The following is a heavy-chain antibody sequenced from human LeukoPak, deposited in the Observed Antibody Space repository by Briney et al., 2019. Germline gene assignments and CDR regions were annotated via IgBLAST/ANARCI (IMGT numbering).Heavy chain of an antibody. V-gene: IGHV3-74*01. CDR3: VVVGSPGY. D-gene: IGHD2-15*01. CDR2: ISTDGYTT. J-gene: IGHJ4*02. CDR1: GLAFSAYK. Sequence: GGSLRLSCAASGLAFSAYKMHWVRQAPRKGLVWVPRISTDGYTTDYADFVQGRFTASRDNTKNTWSLEMNSLRAEDTAVYYCVVVGSPGYWGQGTLVTVSS.